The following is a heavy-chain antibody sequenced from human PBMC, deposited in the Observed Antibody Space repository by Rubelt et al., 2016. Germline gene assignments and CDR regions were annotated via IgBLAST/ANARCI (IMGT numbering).Heavy chain of an antibody. V-gene: IGHV4-38-2*02. CDR1: GYSINNGYY. Sequence: QVQLQESGPGLVKPSETLSLTCTVSGYSINNGYYWGWIRQPPGKGLEWIGEINHSGSTNYNPSLKSRVTISVDTSKNQFSLKLGSVTAADTAVYYCARGLDNYGYWGQGTLVTVSS. CDR2: INHSGST. J-gene: IGHJ4*02. D-gene: IGHD3-16*01. CDR3: ARGLDNYGY.